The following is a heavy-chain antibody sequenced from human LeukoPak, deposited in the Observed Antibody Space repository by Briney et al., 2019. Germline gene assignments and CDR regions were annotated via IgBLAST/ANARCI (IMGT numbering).Heavy chain of an antibody. D-gene: IGHD3-10*01. Sequence: PGGSLRLSCAASGFTFSKYAMTWVRQAPGKGLEWVSAITARGTTTYYADSVKGRFTISRDDSKNTLSLQMDSLSAEDTALYYCEKYISDSGAYYAFDYWGQGTLVTVSS. CDR1: GFTFSKYA. CDR3: EKYISDSGAYYAFDY. J-gene: IGHJ4*02. CDR2: ITARGTTT. V-gene: IGHV3-23*01.